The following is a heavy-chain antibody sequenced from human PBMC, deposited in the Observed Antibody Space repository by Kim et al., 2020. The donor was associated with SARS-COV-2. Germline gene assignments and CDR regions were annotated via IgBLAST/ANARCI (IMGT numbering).Heavy chain of an antibody. CDR1: GFTFSSYG. V-gene: IGHV3-33*01. CDR2: IWYDGSNK. Sequence: GGSLRLSCAASGFTFSSYGMHWVRQAPGKGLEWVAVIWYDGSNKYYADSVKGRFTISRDNSKNTLYLQMNSLRAEDTAVYYCAREYGVGMVAATPFYYYYGMDVWGQGTTVTVSS. D-gene: IGHD1-26*01. J-gene: IGHJ6*02. CDR3: AREYGVGMVAATPFYYYYGMDV.